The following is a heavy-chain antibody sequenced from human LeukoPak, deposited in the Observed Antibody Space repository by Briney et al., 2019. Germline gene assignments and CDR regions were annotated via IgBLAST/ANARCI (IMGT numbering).Heavy chain of an antibody. D-gene: IGHD3-22*01. Sequence: ASVKVSCKASGGTFSSYAISWVRQAPGQGLEWMGGIIPMFGTANYAQKFQGRVTMTRDTSISTAYMELSRLRSDDTAVYYCARALDSSGYYFMDEPYDYWGQGTLVTVSS. J-gene: IGHJ4*02. V-gene: IGHV1-69*05. CDR1: GGTFSSYA. CDR3: ARALDSSGYYFMDEPYDY. CDR2: IIPMFGTA.